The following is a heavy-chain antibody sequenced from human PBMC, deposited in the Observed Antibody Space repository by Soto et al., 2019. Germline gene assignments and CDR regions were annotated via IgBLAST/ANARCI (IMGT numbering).Heavy chain of an antibody. CDR2: ITGIDGRT. D-gene: IGHD2-15*01. CDR3: AKDRGPYCSGGICYPPSWFDP. V-gene: IGHV3-23*01. Sequence: GGSLRLSCVGSGFTFGNYAMSWIRQAPGKGLEWVSSITGIDGRTYYADSVKGRFTISRDNPKNTLYLQMNNLRAEDTAMFYCAKDRGPYCSGGICYPPSWFDPWGQGTQVTVSS. CDR1: GFTFGNYA. J-gene: IGHJ5*02.